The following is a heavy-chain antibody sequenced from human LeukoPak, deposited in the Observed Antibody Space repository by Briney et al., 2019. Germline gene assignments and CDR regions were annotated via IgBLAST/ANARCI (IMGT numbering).Heavy chain of an antibody. V-gene: IGHV4-39*01. J-gene: IGHJ4*02. CDR2: IYDSGST. CDR1: GGSIRSSYYY. CDR3: ARGPNPVMVTAILDF. D-gene: IGHD2-21*02. Sequence: TPSETLSLTCTVSGGSIRSSYYYWGWIRQPPGKGLEWIGSIYDSGSTYYNPSLKSRVTISVDTSKNQFSLKLSSLTAADTAVYYCARGPNPVMVTAILDFWGQGTLVTVSS.